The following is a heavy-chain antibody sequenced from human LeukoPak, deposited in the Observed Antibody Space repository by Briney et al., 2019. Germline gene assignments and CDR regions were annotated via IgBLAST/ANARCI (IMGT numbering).Heavy chain of an antibody. J-gene: IGHJ4*02. CDR1: GFTFSSYA. CDR2: ISGSGGST. Sequence: PGGSLRLSCAASGFTFSSYAMNWVRQAPGKGLEWVSGISGSGGSTYYADSVKGRFTISRDNSKNTLYLQMNSLRVEDTAVYHCAKGGDYYGSGSYYDYWSQGALVTVSS. V-gene: IGHV3-23*01. CDR3: AKGGDYYGSGSYYDY. D-gene: IGHD3-10*01.